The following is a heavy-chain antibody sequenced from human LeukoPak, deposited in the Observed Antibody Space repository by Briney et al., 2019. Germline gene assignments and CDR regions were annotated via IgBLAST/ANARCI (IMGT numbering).Heavy chain of an antibody. V-gene: IGHV3-7*01. D-gene: IGHD2-2*01. J-gene: IGHJ5*02. CDR2: IKRDGSEK. CDR1: GFTFSDYW. Sequence: GGSLRLSCAASGFTFSDYWMTWVRQAPGKGLEWVANIKRDGSEKYYVDSVKGRLTISRDNAKNSLYLQMNSLRAEDTAVYYCARDWRYCSSTSCSYGPNWFDPWGQGTLVTVSS. CDR3: ARDWRYCSSTSCSYGPNWFDP.